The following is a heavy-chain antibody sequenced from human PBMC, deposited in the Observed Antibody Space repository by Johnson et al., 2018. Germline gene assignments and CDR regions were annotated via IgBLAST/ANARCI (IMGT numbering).Heavy chain of an antibody. D-gene: IGHD3-10*01. V-gene: IGHV1-8*02. CDR1: GYTFTDYD. CDR3: ARDGGWFGELDAFDI. Sequence: QVQLVESGAEVKEPGASVRVSCKASGYTFTDYDVNWVRQAPGQGLEWMGWMNPNSGNTGYAQKFQGRVTMTRNTPISPAYMELSGLRSEDTAVYYCARDGGWFGELDAFDIWGQGTMVTVSS. CDR2: MNPNSGNT. J-gene: IGHJ3*02.